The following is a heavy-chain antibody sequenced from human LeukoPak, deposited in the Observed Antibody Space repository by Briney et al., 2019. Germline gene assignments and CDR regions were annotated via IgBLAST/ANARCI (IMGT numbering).Heavy chain of an antibody. J-gene: IGHJ4*02. V-gene: IGHV4-61*02. CDR3: AKDDRWLQFCC. CDR2: IYNTGST. Sequence: SETLSLTCTVSDDSMSSGSYYWSWIRQPAGKGLEWIGRIYNTGSTDYNSSFKSRVTISVDTSKNHFSLKLSSVTAADTAVYYCAKDDRWLQFCCWGQGTLVTVSA. D-gene: IGHD5-24*01. CDR1: DDSMSSGSYY.